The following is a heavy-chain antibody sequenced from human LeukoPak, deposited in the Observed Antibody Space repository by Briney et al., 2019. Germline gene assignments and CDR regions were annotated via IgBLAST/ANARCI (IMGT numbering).Heavy chain of an antibody. V-gene: IGHV4-59*08. Sequence: PSETLSLTCTVSGGSIGSYYWSWIRQPPGKGLEWIGYIYYSGSTNYNPSLKSRVTISVDTSKNQFSLKLSSVTAADTAVYYCARFTQWELRSSWFDPWGQGTLVTVSS. CDR1: GGSIGSYY. D-gene: IGHD1-26*01. J-gene: IGHJ5*02. CDR2: IYYSGST. CDR3: ARFTQWELRSSWFDP.